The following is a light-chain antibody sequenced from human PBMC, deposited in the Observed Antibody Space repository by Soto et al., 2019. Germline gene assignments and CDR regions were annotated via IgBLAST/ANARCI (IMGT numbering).Light chain of an antibody. CDR2: DAS. V-gene: IGKV3-11*01. CDR1: QSVSGK. CDR3: QQRSDR. Sequence: QSPATLSLSQGERATLSCSASQSVSGKLAWYQQKPGQAPRLLIYDASNGATGIPARFSGSGSGTDFTLTISSLEPEDFAVYYCQQRSDRFGQGTKVDIK. J-gene: IGKJ1*01.